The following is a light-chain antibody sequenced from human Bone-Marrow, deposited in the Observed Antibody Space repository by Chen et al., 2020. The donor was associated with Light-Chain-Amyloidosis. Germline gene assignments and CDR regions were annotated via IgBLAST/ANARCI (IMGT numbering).Light chain of an antibody. V-gene: IGKV1-39*01. CDR3: QQSYSTPYSG. CDR2: AAS. CDR1: QSISSY. J-gene: IGKJ3*01. Sequence: DIQMTQSPSSLSASVGDRVTITCRASQSISSYLNWYQQKPGKAPKLLIYAASSLQSGVPSRFSGSGSGTDFTLTISSLQPEDFATYYCQQSYSTPYSGFGPGTKVDIK.